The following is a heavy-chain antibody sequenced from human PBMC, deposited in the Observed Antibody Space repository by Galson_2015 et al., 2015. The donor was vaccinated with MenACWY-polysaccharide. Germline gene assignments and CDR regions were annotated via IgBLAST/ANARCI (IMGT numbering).Heavy chain of an antibody. V-gene: IGHV4-4*07. D-gene: IGHD4-23*01. CDR1: GGSISSYY. J-gene: IGHJ3*02. Sequence: ETLSLTCTVSGGSISSYYWSWIRRPAGKGLEWIGRIHTSGSTNYNPSLQTRLTMSVDTSKNQFSLTLSSVTAADAAVYYCARGVPTVVTTGGDNAFHIWGQGSMVTVSS. CDR2: IHTSGST. CDR3: ARGVPTVVTTGGDNAFHI.